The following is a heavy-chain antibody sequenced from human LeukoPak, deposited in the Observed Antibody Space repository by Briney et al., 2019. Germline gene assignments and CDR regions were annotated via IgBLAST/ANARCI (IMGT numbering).Heavy chain of an antibody. CDR3: ARQRYSDY. CDR2: IKEDGSEN. V-gene: IGHV3-7*01. Sequence: GGSLRLSCAASGFTFSRYWMTWIRQAPGKGLEWVANIKEDGSENSYVESVKGRFTISRDNAKNSLYLQLNSLRAEDTAVYFCARQRYSDYWGQGTLVTVSS. J-gene: IGHJ4*02. D-gene: IGHD1-1*01. CDR1: GFTFSRYW.